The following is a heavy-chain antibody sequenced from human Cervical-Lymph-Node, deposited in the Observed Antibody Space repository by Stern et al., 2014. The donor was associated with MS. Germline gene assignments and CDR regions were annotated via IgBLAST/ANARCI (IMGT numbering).Heavy chain of an antibody. D-gene: IGHD3-16*01. CDR2: IYWVDEK. Sequence: QVTLRESGPTLVKPTQTLTLTCTFSGFSLSTSGVGVGWFRQPPGKALEWLAPIYWVDEKPYNTSLKNKLTVTKDSYTNQAFLTMTNMDPVYTATYYFAHTLYPSLVYFDYWGQGALVTVSS. CDR1: GFSLSTSGVG. J-gene: IGHJ4*02. V-gene: IGHV2-5*02. CDR3: AHTLYPSLVYFDY.